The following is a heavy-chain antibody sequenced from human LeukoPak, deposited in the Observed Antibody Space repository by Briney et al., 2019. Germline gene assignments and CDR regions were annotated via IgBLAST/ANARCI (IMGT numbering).Heavy chain of an antibody. D-gene: IGHD3-22*01. J-gene: IGHJ4*02. Sequence: SETLSLTCTVSGVPISSHYWSWSRQPPGKGLEWIGNIYHDGTTNYNPSLRSRITISIDTSRNQFSLRLSSVTTADSAMYYCARSGDSSAYFGSWGQGTLVAVSS. V-gene: IGHV4-59*11. CDR2: IYHDGTT. CDR3: ARSGDSSAYFGS. CDR1: GVPISSHY.